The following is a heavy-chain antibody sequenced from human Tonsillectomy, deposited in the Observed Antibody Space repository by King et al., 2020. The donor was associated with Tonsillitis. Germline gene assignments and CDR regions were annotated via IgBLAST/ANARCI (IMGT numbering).Heavy chain of an antibody. CDR1: GFIYSNYA. Sequence: VQLVESGGGLVQPGGSLRLSCAASGFIYSNYAMTWVRQAPGKGLEWVWFITGSAGKTYYADAVKGRYTISRDNSRNTKNLQMNSLRAEDTAVYYCARTYGSGNHHLLYWGQGTLVTVSA. V-gene: IGHV3-23*04. D-gene: IGHD3-10*01. CDR3: ARTYGSGNHHLLY. CDR2: ITGSAGKT. J-gene: IGHJ4*02.